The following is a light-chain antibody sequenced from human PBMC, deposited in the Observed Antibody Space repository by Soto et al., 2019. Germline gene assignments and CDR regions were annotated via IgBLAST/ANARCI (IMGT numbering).Light chain of an antibody. V-gene: IGKV3-20*01. Sequence: EIVMTQSPVTLSVSPGERATLSCRASQSISSNLAWHQQKPGQAPRLLIYGAFSRATGIPDRFSGSTSGTDFTLTISRLEPEDFAVYYCQHYGSSLWTFGQGTKVDIK. CDR2: GAF. CDR3: QHYGSSLWT. J-gene: IGKJ1*01. CDR1: QSISSN.